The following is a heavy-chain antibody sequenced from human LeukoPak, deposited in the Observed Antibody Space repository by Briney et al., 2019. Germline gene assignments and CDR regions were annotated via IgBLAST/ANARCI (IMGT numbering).Heavy chain of an antibody. Sequence: ASVKVSCKFSGYXFTELSMHWVRQAPGKGLEWMGGFDPEDDEKMYAQKFQGRVTMTEDTSTDTAYMELSSLRSEDTAVYYCAAELSSGYFDYWGQGTLVTVSS. CDR2: FDPEDDEK. D-gene: IGHD3-22*01. J-gene: IGHJ4*02. CDR1: GYXFTELS. CDR3: AAELSSGYFDY. V-gene: IGHV1-24*01.